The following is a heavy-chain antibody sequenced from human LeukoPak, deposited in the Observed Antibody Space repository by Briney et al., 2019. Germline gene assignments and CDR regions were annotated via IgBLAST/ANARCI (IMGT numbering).Heavy chain of an antibody. D-gene: IGHD3-10*01. CDR3: ARYGSGSSRDY. Sequence: SVKVSCKASGGTFSSYAISWVRQAPGQGLEWMGRISPILGIPNYAQTCQGRVTITADKSTSTAYMELSSLRSEDTAVYYCARYGSGSSRDYWGQGTLVTVSS. CDR2: ISPILGIP. V-gene: IGHV1-69*04. CDR1: GGTFSSYA. J-gene: IGHJ4*02.